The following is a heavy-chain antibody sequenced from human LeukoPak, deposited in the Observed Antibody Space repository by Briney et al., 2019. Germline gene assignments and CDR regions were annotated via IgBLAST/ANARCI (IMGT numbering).Heavy chain of an antibody. V-gene: IGHV3-15*01. CDR1: GFTFSNAW. D-gene: IGHD3-9*01. CDR3: TTDVVVRYFDWSSSVDY. J-gene: IGHJ4*02. CDR2: IKSKTDGGTT. Sequence: KPGGSLRLSCAASGFTFSNAWMSWVRQAPGKGLEWVGRIKSKTDGGTTDYAAPVKGRFTISRDDSKNTLYLQMNSLKTEDTAVYYCTTDVVVRYFDWSSSVDYWGQGTLVTVSS.